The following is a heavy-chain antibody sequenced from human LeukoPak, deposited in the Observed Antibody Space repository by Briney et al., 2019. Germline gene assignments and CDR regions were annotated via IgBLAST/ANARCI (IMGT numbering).Heavy chain of an antibody. Sequence: ASVKVSCKASGGTFSSYAISWVRQAPGQGLEWMGGIIPIFGTANYAQKFQGRVTITRDTSATTAYMELSSLRSEDTSVYYCAREVRTNLDCWGQGTLVTVSS. CDR3: AREVRTNLDC. CDR1: GGTFSSYA. J-gene: IGHJ4*02. V-gene: IGHV1-69*05. CDR2: IIPIFGTA. D-gene: IGHD3-22*01.